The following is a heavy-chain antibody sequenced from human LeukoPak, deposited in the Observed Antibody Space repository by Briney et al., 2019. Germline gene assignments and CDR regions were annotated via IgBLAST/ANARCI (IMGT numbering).Heavy chain of an antibody. CDR3: ARTTEGGYTYGYFYYYYMDV. CDR2: IYYSGST. CDR1: GGSISSYY. D-gene: IGHD5-18*01. J-gene: IGHJ6*03. V-gene: IGHV4-59*01. Sequence: SETLSLTCTVSGGSISSYYWSWIRQPPGKGLEWIGYIYYSGSTNYNPSLKSRVTISVDTSKNQFSLKLTSVTAADTAVYYCARTTEGGYTYGYFYYYYMDVWGKGATVTISS.